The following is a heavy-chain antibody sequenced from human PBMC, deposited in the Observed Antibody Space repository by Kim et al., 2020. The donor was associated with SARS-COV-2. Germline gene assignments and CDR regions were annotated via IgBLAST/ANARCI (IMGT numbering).Heavy chain of an antibody. D-gene: IGHD3-3*01. CDR3: ARQSNRITIFGVVIIPGVMDV. CDR2: IYYSGST. Sequence: SETLSLTCTVSGGSISSYYWSWIRQPPGKGLEWIGYIYYSGSTNYNPSLKSRVTISVDTSKNQFSLKLSSVTAADTAVYYCARQSNRITIFGVVIIPGVMDVWGQGTTVTFSS. CDR1: GGSISSYY. V-gene: IGHV4-59*08. J-gene: IGHJ6*02.